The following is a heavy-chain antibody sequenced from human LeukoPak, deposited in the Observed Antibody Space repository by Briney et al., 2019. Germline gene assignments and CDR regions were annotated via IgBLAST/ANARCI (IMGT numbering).Heavy chain of an antibody. CDR2: INAGNGNT. D-gene: IGHD2-2*01. Sequence: ASVKVSCKASGYTFTSYAMHWVRQAPGQRLEWMGWINAGNGNTKYSQKFQGRVTITRDTSASTAYMELSSLRSEDTAVYYCATGGYCSSTSCPHVYWGQGTLVTVSS. CDR3: ATGGYCSSTSCPHVY. J-gene: IGHJ4*02. V-gene: IGHV1-3*01. CDR1: GYTFTSYA.